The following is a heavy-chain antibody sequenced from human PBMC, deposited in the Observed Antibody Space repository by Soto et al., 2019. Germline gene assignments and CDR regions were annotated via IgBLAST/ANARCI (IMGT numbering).Heavy chain of an antibody. D-gene: IGHD3-22*01. V-gene: IGHV4-30-4*01. CDR2: IYYSGTT. CDR1: GGSISSGDYY. Sequence: QVQLQESGPGLVKPSQTLSLTCTVSGGSISSGDYYWSWIRQPPGKGLEWFGYIYYSGTTYYNPSLKRRVTISVDTYKHQFSQELRSVTDADTAVYYCARVLVVITQADYWGQGTLVTVSS. CDR3: ARVLVVITQADY. J-gene: IGHJ4*02.